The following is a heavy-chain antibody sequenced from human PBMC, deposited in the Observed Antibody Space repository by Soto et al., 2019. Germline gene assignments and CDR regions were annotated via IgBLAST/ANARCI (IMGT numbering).Heavy chain of an antibody. D-gene: IGHD6-19*01. CDR3: SRGWQWLGY. CDR1: GYTFTGYY. CDR2: INPNSGGT. J-gene: IGHJ4*02. Sequence: QVQLVQSGAEVKKPGASVKVSCKASGYTFTGYYMHWVRQAPGQGLEWMGWINPNSGGTNYAQKFQGRVTMTRDTSINTGHMEVRRLRSEDTGLYYWSRGWQWLGYWGQGTLVTVSS. V-gene: IGHV1-2*02.